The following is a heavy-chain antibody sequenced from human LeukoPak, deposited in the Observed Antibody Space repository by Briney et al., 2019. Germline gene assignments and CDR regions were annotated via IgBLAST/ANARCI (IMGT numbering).Heavy chain of an antibody. Sequence: ASVKVSCKASGHTFTGYYMHWVRQAPGQGLEWMGWINPNSGGTNYAQKFQGRVTMTRDTSISTAYMELSRLRSDDTAVYYCARGSSTSSAPRKDWFDPWGQGTLVTVSS. CDR1: GHTFTGYY. V-gene: IGHV1-2*02. J-gene: IGHJ5*02. CDR2: INPNSGGT. CDR3: ARGSSTSSAPRKDWFDP. D-gene: IGHD2-2*01.